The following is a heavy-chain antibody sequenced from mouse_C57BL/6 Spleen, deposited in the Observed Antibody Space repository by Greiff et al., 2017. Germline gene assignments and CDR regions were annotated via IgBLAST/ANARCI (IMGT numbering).Heavy chain of an antibody. V-gene: IGHV5-9-1*02. J-gene: IGHJ4*01. CDR3: TRGDGSGAMDY. CDR1: GFTFSSYA. Sequence: EVKVVESGEGLVKPGGSLKLSCAASGFTFSSYAMSWVRQTPEKRLEWVAYISSGGDYIYYADTVKGRFTISRDNARNTLYLQMSSLKSEDTAMYYCTRGDGSGAMDYWGQGTSVTVSS. CDR2: ISSGGDYI. D-gene: IGHD1-1*01.